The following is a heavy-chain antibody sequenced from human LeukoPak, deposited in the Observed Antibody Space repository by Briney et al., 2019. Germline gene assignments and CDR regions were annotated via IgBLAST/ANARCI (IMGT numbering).Heavy chain of an antibody. CDR2: IYYSGST. CDR3: AREHQYYFDY. CDR1: GGSFSGYY. Sequence: SETLSLTCAVYGGSFSGYYWSWIRQPPGKGLEWIGYIYYSGSTNYNPSLKSRVTISVDTSKNQFSLKLSSVTAADTAVYYCAREHQYYFDYWGQGTLVTVSS. V-gene: IGHV4-59*08. J-gene: IGHJ4*02. D-gene: IGHD1-26*01.